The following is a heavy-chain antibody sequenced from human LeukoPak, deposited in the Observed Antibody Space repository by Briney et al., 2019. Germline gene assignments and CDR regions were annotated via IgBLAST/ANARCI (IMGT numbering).Heavy chain of an antibody. CDR1: GYSISSGYY. V-gene: IGHV4-38-2*02. D-gene: IGHD6-13*01. CDR2: IYHSGST. J-gene: IGHJ3*02. Sequence: SETLSLTCTVSGYSISSGYYWGWIRQPPGKGLEWIGSIYHSGSTYYNPSLMSRVTISVDTSKNQFSLKLSSVTAADTAVYYCARRIEYSSSWRDAFDIWGQGTMVTVSS. CDR3: ARRIEYSSSWRDAFDI.